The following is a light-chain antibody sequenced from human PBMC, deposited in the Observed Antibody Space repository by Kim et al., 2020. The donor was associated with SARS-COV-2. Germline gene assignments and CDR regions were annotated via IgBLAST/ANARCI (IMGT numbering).Light chain of an antibody. J-gene: IGKJ1*01. V-gene: IGKV1-27*01. CDR3: QKCDSAPWT. CDR2: AAS. Sequence: ASVGNIVTTTCRATQDISNYLAWFQLKPRQAPQLLIYAASALQPGVPSRFSGSGSGTDFTLTVTSLQPEDVATYYCQKCDSAPWTFGQGTKVEIK. CDR1: QDISNY.